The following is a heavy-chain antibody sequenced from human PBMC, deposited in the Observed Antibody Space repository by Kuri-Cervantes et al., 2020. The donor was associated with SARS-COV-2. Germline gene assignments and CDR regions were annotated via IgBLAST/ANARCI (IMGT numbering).Heavy chain of an antibody. CDR1: GYTFTGYY. V-gene: IGHV1-2*02. CDR3: ARGGTGIFTWFDP. J-gene: IGHJ5*02. Sequence: ASVKVSCKASGYTFTGYYMHWVQQAPGQGLEWMGWINPNSGGTNYAQKFQGRVTMTRDTSISTAYMELSRLRSDDTAVYYCARGGTGIFTWFDPWGQGTLVTVSS. CDR2: INPNSGGT.